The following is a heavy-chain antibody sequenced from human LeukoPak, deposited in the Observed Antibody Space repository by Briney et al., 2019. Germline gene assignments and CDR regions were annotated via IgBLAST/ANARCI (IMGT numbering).Heavy chain of an antibody. CDR2: MNHSGST. J-gene: IGHJ5*02. V-gene: IGHV4-34*01. CDR1: GGSFSGYY. D-gene: IGHD3-10*01. CDR3: AIEYYYGSGSYYDQNWFDP. Sequence: SETLSLTCAVYGGSFSGYYWSWIRQPPGKGLQWIGEMNHSGSTNYNPSLKSRVTISLDTSKNQFSLKLSSVTAADTAVYYCAIEYYYGSGSYYDQNWFDPWGQGTLVTVSS.